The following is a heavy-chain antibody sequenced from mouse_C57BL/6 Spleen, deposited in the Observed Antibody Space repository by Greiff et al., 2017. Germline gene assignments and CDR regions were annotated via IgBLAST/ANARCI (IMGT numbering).Heavy chain of an antibody. J-gene: IGHJ2*01. V-gene: IGHV1-64*01. CDR3: AEEGYYFLDY. CDR1: GYTFTSYW. D-gene: IGHD1-1*01. Sequence: QVQLQQPGAELVKPGASVKLSCKASGYTFTSYWMHWVKQRPGQGLEWIGMIHPTSGSTNYNEKFKSKATLTVDKSSSTAYMQLSSLTSEDSAVYYCAEEGYYFLDYWGQGTTRTVSA. CDR2: IHPTSGST.